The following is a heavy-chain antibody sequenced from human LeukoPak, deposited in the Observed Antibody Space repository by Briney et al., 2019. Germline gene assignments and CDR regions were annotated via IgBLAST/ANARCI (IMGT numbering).Heavy chain of an antibody. Sequence: GGSLRLSCAASGFTFSSYSMNWVRQAPGKGLEWVSSISSSSSYIYYADSVKGRFTISRDNAKNSLYLQMNSLRAEDTAVYYCARDHDYGDYEVYYYYGMDVWGQGTTVTVSS. CDR1: GFTFSSYS. D-gene: IGHD4-17*01. V-gene: IGHV3-21*01. J-gene: IGHJ6*02. CDR2: ISSSSSYI. CDR3: ARDHDYGDYEVYYYYGMDV.